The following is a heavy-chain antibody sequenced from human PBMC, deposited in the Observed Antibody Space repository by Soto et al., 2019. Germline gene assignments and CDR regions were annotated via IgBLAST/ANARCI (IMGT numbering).Heavy chain of an antibody. Sequence: SETLSLTCTVSGGSISSYYWSWIRQPPGKGLEWIGYIYYSGSTNYNPSLKSRVTISVDTSKNQFSLKLSSVTAADTAVYYCARDIGEVSSGWSPYFDYWGQGTLVTVSS. D-gene: IGHD6-19*01. CDR1: GGSISSYY. CDR3: ARDIGEVSSGWSPYFDY. V-gene: IGHV4-59*01. J-gene: IGHJ4*02. CDR2: IYYSGST.